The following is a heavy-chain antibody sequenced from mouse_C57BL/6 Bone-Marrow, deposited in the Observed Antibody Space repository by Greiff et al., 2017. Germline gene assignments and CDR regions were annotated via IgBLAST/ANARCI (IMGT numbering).Heavy chain of an antibody. D-gene: IGHD4-1*01. CDR3: AGVGSYYFDY. J-gene: IGHJ2*01. CDR2: IDPSASYT. CDR1: GYTFTSYW. V-gene: IGHV1-59*01. Sequence: QVQLQQPGAELVRPGTSVKLSCKASGYTFTSYWMHWVKQSPGQGLEWLGVIDPSASYTNYNQKFKGKATLTVDTSSSTAYMQLSSLTSEVSAVYYCAGVGSYYFDYWGQGTTLTVSS.